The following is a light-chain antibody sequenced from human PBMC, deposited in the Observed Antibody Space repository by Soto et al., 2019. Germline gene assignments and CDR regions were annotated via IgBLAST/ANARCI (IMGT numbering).Light chain of an antibody. CDR3: MQGTHWPPYT. CDR1: QSLVYRDGIAY. CDR2: QAS. J-gene: IGKJ2*01. Sequence: DVVMTQSPLSLPVTLGQPASISCRSSQSLVYRDGIAYLNWFHQRPGQSPRRLIYQASHRDSGGQDRFSGSGSGTDFTLKISRVEAEDVGVYYCMQGTHWPPYTFGQGTRLEIK. V-gene: IGKV2-30*01.